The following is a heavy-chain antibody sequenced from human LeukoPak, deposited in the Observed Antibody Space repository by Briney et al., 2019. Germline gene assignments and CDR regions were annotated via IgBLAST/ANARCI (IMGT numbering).Heavy chain of an antibody. V-gene: IGHV3-66*02. Sequence: GGSLRLSCADSRFTVSSNYMSGVRQAPGKGLEWVSIIYSGDTTYYTDSVKGRFTISRDNSKNTLYLQMNSLRAEDTAVYYCVRVGTTSAAIVFDTWGQGTLVTVSS. CDR2: IYSGDTT. CDR3: VRVGTTSAAIVFDT. CDR1: RFTVSSNY. D-gene: IGHD6-25*01. J-gene: IGHJ4*02.